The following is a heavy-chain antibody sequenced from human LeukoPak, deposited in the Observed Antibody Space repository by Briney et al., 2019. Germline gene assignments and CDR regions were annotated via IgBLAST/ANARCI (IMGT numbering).Heavy chain of an antibody. CDR3: AKDGTYYDFWSVY. D-gene: IGHD3-3*01. CDR1: GFTFSTYV. V-gene: IGHV3-23*01. Sequence: GGSLRLSCAASGFTFSTYVMSWVRQAPGKGLEWISSISGSGGSTYYAASVKGRFTISRDNPKNTLYLQMNSLRAEDTAVYSCAKDGTYYDFWSVYWGQGTLVTVSS. J-gene: IGHJ4*02. CDR2: ISGSGGST.